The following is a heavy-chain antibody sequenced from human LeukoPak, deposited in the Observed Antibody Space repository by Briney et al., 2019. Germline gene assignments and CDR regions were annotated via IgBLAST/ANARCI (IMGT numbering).Heavy chain of an antibody. CDR1: GFTFSNFA. Sequence: PGGSLRLSCAASGFTFSNFAMTWVRQAPGKGLEWVSTSSGSGTYYSDSVKGRFTISRDNSKSTVYLQMNSLRVEDTALYYCAKTHGDSLFDLWGRGTLVTVSS. CDR2: SSGSGT. D-gene: IGHD5-24*01. J-gene: IGHJ4*02. CDR3: AKTHGDSLFDL. V-gene: IGHV3-23*01.